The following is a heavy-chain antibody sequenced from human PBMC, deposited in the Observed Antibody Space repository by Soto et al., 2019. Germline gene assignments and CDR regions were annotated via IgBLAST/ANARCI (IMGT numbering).Heavy chain of an antibody. CDR3: ANPRGQQLVLRWFDP. CDR2: ISYDGSNK. D-gene: IGHD6-13*01. CDR1: GFTFSSYG. J-gene: IGHJ5*02. Sequence: QVQLVESGGGVVQPGRSLRLSCAASGFTFSSYGMHWVRQAPGKGLEWVAVISYDGSNKYYADSVKGRFTISRDNSKNTLYLQMNSLRAEDTAVYYCANPRGQQLVLRWFDPWGQGTLVTVSS. V-gene: IGHV3-30*18.